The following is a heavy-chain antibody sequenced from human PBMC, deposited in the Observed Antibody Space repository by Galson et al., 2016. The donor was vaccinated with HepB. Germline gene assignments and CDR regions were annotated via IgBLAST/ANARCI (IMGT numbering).Heavy chain of an antibody. CDR3: TRGEYLLGWFDP. CDR2: INPNSGGT. CDR1: GYTFTGYY. Sequence: SVKVSCKASGYTFTGYYMNWVRQAPGQGLEWMGRINPNSGGTNYAQKFQGRVTMTRDTSISTAYMELSRLRSDDTAVYYCTRGEYLLGWFDPWGQGTLVTVSS. J-gene: IGHJ5*02. D-gene: IGHD2/OR15-2a*01. V-gene: IGHV1-2*06.